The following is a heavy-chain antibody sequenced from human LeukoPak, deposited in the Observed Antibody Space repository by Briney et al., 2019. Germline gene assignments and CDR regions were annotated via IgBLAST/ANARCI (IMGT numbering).Heavy chain of an antibody. CDR3: AKDSTGGWAYSYFDL. D-gene: IGHD6-19*01. Sequence: PGGSLRLSCSASGFTFSSYGMHWVRQAPGKGLEWVAVISYDGSNKYSADSVKGRFTISRDNSKNTLYLQMNSLRAEDTAVYYCAKDSTGGWAYSYFDLWGRGTLVTVSS. J-gene: IGHJ2*01. CDR2: ISYDGSNK. V-gene: IGHV3-30*18. CDR1: GFTFSSYG.